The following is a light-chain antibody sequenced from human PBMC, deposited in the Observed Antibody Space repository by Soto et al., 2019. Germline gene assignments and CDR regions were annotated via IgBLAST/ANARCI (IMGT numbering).Light chain of an antibody. CDR2: SAS. J-gene: IGKJ1*01. CDR1: QALSNY. CDR3: QQYNSYSGT. Sequence: DIQMTQSPSTLSASVGDRVTITCRASQALSNYLAWYQQKPGKAPDLLIYSASTLQSGVPSRFSGSGSETEFSLTIRALQPEDFATYYCQQYNSYSGTFGQGTKVDIK. V-gene: IGKV1-9*01.